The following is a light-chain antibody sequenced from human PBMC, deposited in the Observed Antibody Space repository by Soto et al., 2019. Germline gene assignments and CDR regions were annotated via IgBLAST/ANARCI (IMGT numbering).Light chain of an antibody. CDR1: SSDVGGYNY. CDR3: SSYAGSNNFNV. Sequence: QSALTQAPSASGSPGQSVTISCTGTSSDVGGYNYVSWYQQHPGKAPKLMIYEVSKRPSGVPDRFSGSKSGNTASLTVSGLQAEDEADYYCSSYAGSNNFNVFGTGTKLTVL. J-gene: IGLJ1*01. V-gene: IGLV2-8*01. CDR2: EVS.